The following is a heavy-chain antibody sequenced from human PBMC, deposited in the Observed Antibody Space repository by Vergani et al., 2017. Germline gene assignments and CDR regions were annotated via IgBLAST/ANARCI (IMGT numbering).Heavy chain of an antibody. D-gene: IGHD6-19*01. V-gene: IGHV4-59*01. Sequence: QVQLQESGPGLVKPSETLSLTCTVSGGSISSYYWSWIRQPPGKGLEWIGYIYYSGSTNYNPSLKSRVTISVDTSKNQFSLKLSSVTAADTAVYYCARVGWYGQHFDYWGQGTLVTVSS. CDR2: IYYSGST. CDR3: ARVGWYGQHFDY. CDR1: GGSISSYY. J-gene: IGHJ4*02.